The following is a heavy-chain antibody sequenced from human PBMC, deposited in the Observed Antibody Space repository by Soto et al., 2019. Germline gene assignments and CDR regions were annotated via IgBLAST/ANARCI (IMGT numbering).Heavy chain of an antibody. J-gene: IGHJ5*02. CDR2: INAGNGNT. V-gene: IGHV1-3*01. D-gene: IGHD6-13*01. CDR1: GYTFTSYA. CDR3: ARVSRIAAAGTGNWFDP. Sequence: QVQLVQSGAEVKKPGASVKVSCKASGYTFTSYAMHWVRQAPGQRLEWMGWINAGNGNTKYSQKFKGRVTITRDTSASTAYMELSSLRSEDTAVYYCARVSRIAAAGTGNWFDPWGQGTLVTVSS.